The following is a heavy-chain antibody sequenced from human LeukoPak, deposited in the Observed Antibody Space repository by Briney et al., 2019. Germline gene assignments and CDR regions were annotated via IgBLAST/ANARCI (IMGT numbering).Heavy chain of an antibody. V-gene: IGHV3-30*02. Sequence: GGSLRLSCAAPGFTFSSYGMQWVRQAPGKGLEWVAFIRYDGSNKYYADSVKGRFTISRDNSKNTLYLQMNSLRAEDTAVYYCARSVRGPFDYWGQGTLVTVSS. J-gene: IGHJ4*02. CDR3: ARSVRGPFDY. D-gene: IGHD3/OR15-3a*01. CDR1: GFTFSSYG. CDR2: IRYDGSNK.